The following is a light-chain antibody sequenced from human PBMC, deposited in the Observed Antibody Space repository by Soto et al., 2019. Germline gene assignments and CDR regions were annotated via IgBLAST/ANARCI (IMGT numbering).Light chain of an antibody. J-gene: IGKJ2*01. CDR3: MQTAHWPYT. Sequence: VVMTQSPLSLPVTLGQPSSISCRSSQSLLYSDGNTYLNCFQQRPGQSPRRLIYKVFNRDSGVPDRFSGSASGSEFTLTISRVEAEDIGVYYCMQTAHWPYTFGRGTKVDIK. CDR1: QSLLYSDGNTY. CDR2: KVF. V-gene: IGKV2-30*01.